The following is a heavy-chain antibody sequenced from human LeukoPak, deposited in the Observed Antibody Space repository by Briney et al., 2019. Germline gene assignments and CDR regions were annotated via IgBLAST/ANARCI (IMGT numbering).Heavy chain of an antibody. D-gene: IGHD6-19*01. CDR3: AKLAVAGILDLDY. J-gene: IGHJ4*02. CDR2: ISYDGSNK. V-gene: IGHV3-30*18. Sequence: PGGSLRLSCTASGFTFSSYGMHWVRQAPGKGLEWVAVISYDGSNKYYADSVKGRFTISRDNSKNTLYLQMNSLRAEDTAVYYCAKLAVAGILDLDYWGQGTLVTVSS. CDR1: GFTFSSYG.